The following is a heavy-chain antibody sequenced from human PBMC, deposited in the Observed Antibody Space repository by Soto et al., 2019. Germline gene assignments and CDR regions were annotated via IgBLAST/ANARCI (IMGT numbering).Heavy chain of an antibody. CDR3: ARDSGDSSGYSFHL. CDR2: ISSSGRT. Sequence: QVQLQESGPGLVKPSQTLSLTCTVSGDSISSADYFWSWIRQPPGKGLEGIGYISSSGRTYYNPSLESRLVISLETSKNRFFLKLNSVTAADTAVFYCARDSGDSSGYSFHLWGQGTQVTVSS. V-gene: IGHV4-30-4*01. J-gene: IGHJ4*02. D-gene: IGHD3-22*01. CDR1: GDSISSADYF.